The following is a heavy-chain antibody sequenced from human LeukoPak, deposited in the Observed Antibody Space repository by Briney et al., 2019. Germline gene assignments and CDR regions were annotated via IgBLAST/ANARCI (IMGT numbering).Heavy chain of an antibody. CDR3: ARPLRFLGGGAFDI. D-gene: IGHD3-3*01. Sequence: GGSLRLSCAASGFTFSSYEMNWVRQAPGKGLEGVSYISSSGSTIYYADSVKGRFTISRDNAKNSLYPQMNSLRAEDTAVYYCARPLRFLGGGAFDIWGQGTMVTVSS. V-gene: IGHV3-48*03. CDR2: ISSSGSTI. J-gene: IGHJ3*02. CDR1: GFTFSSYE.